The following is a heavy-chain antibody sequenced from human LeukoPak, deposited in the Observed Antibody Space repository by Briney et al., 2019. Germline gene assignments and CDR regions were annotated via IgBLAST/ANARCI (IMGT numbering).Heavy chain of an antibody. D-gene: IGHD1-26*01. Sequence: GGSLRLSCAASRFTFSSYWMHWVRQAPGKGLVWVSRINTDGSSTSYADSVKGRFTISRDNAKNTLYLQMNSLRAEDTAVYYCARDAGGGDFDYWGQGTLVTVSS. CDR1: RFTFSSYW. V-gene: IGHV3-74*01. CDR2: INTDGSST. CDR3: ARDAGGGDFDY. J-gene: IGHJ4*02.